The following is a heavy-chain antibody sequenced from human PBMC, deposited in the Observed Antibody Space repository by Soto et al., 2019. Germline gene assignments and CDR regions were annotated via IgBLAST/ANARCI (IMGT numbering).Heavy chain of an antibody. V-gene: IGHV3-23*01. D-gene: IGHD1-7*01. J-gene: IGHJ4*02. CDR1: GFPLRSYA. CDR3: AKAQPHIWNYERHFDY. Sequence: VRSLRLSCASSGFPLRSYAMGWVRQAPGKGLERGSAISGSCGNTYYADSGKCHLTISRYNSKNPQYVQLNSLRAEDTAVYYCAKAQPHIWNYERHFDYWGQGTLVTVSS. CDR2: ISGSCGNT.